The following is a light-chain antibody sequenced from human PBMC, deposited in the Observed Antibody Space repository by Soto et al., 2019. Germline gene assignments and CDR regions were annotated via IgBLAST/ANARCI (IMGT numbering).Light chain of an antibody. CDR2: GAS. CDR1: QGVTTAY. V-gene: IGKV3-20*01. J-gene: IGKJ1*01. Sequence: EIVLTQSPGTLSLSPGERATLSCRASQGVTTAYLAWYQHKPGQAPRLLIYGASNRATGIPDRFSGSGSGTDFTLTISRLEPEDFAVYYCQQYVTSSPRTFGQGTKVEIK. CDR3: QQYVTSSPRT.